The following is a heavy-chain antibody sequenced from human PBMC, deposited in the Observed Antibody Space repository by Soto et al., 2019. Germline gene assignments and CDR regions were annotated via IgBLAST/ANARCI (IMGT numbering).Heavy chain of an antibody. D-gene: IGHD4-17*01. V-gene: IGHV4-39*01. CDR1: GGSISSSSYY. J-gene: IGHJ4*02. CDR2: IYYSGKT. Sequence: PSETLSLTCTVSGGSISSSSYYWGWIRQPPGKGLEWIGSIYYSGKTYYNWPLESRVTMSLDTSKNQFSLKLSSVTAADTAVYYCGRISSHGDYAYWGQGTLVTVSS. CDR3: GRISSHGDYAY.